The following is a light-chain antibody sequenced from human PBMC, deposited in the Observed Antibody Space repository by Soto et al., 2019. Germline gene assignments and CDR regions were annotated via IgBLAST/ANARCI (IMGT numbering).Light chain of an antibody. CDR1: SSDIGGYNY. CDR2: DVT. Sequence: QSVLTQPASVSGSPGQSIAISCTGTSSDIGGYNYVSWYQQHPGKAPKLMIHDVTTRPSGVSNRFSGSKSGNTASLTISGLQAEDEADYYCTSYTTSNTLVFGAGTKVTV. J-gene: IGLJ1*01. V-gene: IGLV2-14*01. CDR3: TSYTTSNTLV.